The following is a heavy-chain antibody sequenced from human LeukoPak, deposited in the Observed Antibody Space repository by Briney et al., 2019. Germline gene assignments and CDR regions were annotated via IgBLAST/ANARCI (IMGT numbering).Heavy chain of an antibody. CDR2: IYSGGST. D-gene: IGHD6-19*01. CDR1: GFTFSNAW. CDR3: ARDKGFWSSGWLDY. V-gene: IGHV3-66*01. Sequence: GGSLRLSCAASGFTFSNAWMSWVRQAPGKGLEWVSFIYSGGSTYYADSVKGRFTISRDNSKNTLYLQMNSLRAEDTAVYYCARDKGFWSSGWLDYWGQGTLVTVSS. J-gene: IGHJ4*02.